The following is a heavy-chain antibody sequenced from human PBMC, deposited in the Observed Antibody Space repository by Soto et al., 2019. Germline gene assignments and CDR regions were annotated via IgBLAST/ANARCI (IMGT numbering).Heavy chain of an antibody. V-gene: IGHV4-34*01. D-gene: IGHD6-6*01. CDR3: ARGALPRYSSSSRDPFDY. Sequence: SETLSLTCAVYGGSFSGYYWSWIHQPPGKGLEWIGEINHSGSTNYNPSLKSRVTISVDTSKNQFSLKLSSVTAADTAVYYCARGALPRYSSSSRDPFDYWGQGTLVTVSS. J-gene: IGHJ4*02. CDR1: GGSFSGYY. CDR2: INHSGST.